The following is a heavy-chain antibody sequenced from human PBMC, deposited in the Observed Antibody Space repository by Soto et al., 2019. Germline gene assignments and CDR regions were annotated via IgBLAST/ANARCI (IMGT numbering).Heavy chain of an antibody. CDR2: ISSSSSYI. J-gene: IGHJ6*02. D-gene: IGHD6-13*01. Sequence: PGGSLRLSCAASGFTFSSYCMNWVRQAPGKGLEWVSSISSSSSYIYYADSVKGRFTISRDNAKNSLYLQMNSLRAEDTAVYYCARVPSYSSSWGVEYGMDVWGQGTTVTVSS. V-gene: IGHV3-21*04. CDR3: ARVPSYSSSWGVEYGMDV. CDR1: GFTFSSYC.